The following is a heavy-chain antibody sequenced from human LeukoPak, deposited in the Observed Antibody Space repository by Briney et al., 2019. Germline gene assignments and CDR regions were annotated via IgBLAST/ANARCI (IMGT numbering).Heavy chain of an antibody. D-gene: IGHD5-18*01. CDR3: ARKGGYGLDFDY. Sequence: GGSLRLSCAASGFTFRSYEMNWGRQAPGKGLEWVSYISSSGSTIYYAEFVKGRFTISRDNAKNALYLQMNSLRAEDTAVYYCARKGGYGLDFDYWGQGTLVTVST. CDR2: ISSSGSTI. V-gene: IGHV3-48*03. J-gene: IGHJ4*02. CDR1: GFTFRSYE.